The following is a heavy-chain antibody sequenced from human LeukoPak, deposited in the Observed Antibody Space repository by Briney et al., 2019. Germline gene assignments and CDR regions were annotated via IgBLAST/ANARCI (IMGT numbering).Heavy chain of an antibody. D-gene: IGHD3-22*01. CDR3: AAFDSRPSGLYFDY. CDR2: IYHSGST. V-gene: IGHV4-4*02. Sequence: SETLSLTCPVSGGSISSSNWWSWVRQPPGKGLEWIGEIYHSGSTNYNPSLKSRVTISVDKSKNQFSLKLSSVTAADTAVYYCAAFDSRPSGLYFDYWGQGTLVTVSS. J-gene: IGHJ4*02. CDR1: GGSISSSNW.